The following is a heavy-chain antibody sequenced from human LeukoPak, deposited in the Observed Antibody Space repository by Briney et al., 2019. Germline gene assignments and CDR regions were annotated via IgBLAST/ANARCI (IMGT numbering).Heavy chain of an antibody. CDR3: ARGVSRGVDY. CDR2: ESTDSGNS. Sequence: ASVKVSCKASGYTFTNYDINWVRQATGQGLEWLGWESTDSGNSDSAQKFQGRITLTRDTSISTVFLELRNLRSDDTAVYYCARGVSRGVDYWGQGTLVTVSS. J-gene: IGHJ4*02. CDR1: GYTFTNYD. V-gene: IGHV1-8*02. D-gene: IGHD3-16*01.